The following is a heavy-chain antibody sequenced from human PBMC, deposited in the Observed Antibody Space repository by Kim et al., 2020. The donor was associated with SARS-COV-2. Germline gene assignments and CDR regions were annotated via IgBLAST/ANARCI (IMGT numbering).Heavy chain of an antibody. D-gene: IGHD6-19*01. J-gene: IGHJ6*02. V-gene: IGHV4-59*01. Sequence: LKGRVTISVDTSKNQFSLKLSSVTAADTAVYYCARRYSSGWPYYYYGMDVWGQGTTVTVSS. CDR3: ARRYSSGWPYYYYGMDV.